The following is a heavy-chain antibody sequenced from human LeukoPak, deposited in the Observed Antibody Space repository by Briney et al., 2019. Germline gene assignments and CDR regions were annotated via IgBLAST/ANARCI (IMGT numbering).Heavy chain of an antibody. V-gene: IGHV3-48*01. D-gene: IGHD2-21*01. CDR1: GLTFSTYS. CDR2: ISSDSGTR. J-gene: IGHJ4*02. CDR3: AKFLPTHIVVANYYFDY. Sequence: GGSLRLSCGASGLTFSTYSMNWVRQAPGKGLEWVSYISSDSGTRYYADSVKGRFTISRDNAKNSLYLQMNSLRAEDTAVYYCAKFLPTHIVVANYYFDYWGQGTLVTVSS.